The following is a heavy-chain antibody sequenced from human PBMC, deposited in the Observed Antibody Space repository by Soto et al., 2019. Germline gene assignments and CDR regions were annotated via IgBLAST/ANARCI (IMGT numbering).Heavy chain of an antibody. CDR3: ARPKEGYSYGYGSMDV. CDR2: IYYTGST. V-gene: IGHV4-39*01. CDR1: GGSISSSSYY. J-gene: IGHJ6*02. Sequence: SETLSLTCTVSGGSISSSSYYWGWIRQPPGKGLEWVGSIYYTGSTYYNPSLKSRVTISVDTSKNQFSLKLSSVTAADTAVYYGARPKEGYSYGYGSMDVWGQGTTVTVSS. D-gene: IGHD5-18*01.